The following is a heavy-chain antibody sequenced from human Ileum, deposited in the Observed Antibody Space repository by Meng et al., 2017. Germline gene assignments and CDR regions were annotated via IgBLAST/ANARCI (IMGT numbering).Heavy chain of an antibody. Sequence: GSLRLSCTVSGASVGGDYWSWIRQPPGKGLEWIGYIYNTGSTNYNPSLKSRVTISIHTSKSQFSLALRSVTTADTAVYYCARGPPAASWGPGTLVTVSS. CDR2: IYNTGST. D-gene: IGHD2-15*01. CDR1: GASVGGDY. V-gene: IGHV4-59*02. CDR3: ARGPPAAS. J-gene: IGHJ5*02.